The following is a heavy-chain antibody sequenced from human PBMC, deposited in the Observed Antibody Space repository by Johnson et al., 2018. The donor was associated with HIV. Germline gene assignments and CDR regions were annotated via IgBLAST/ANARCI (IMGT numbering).Heavy chain of an antibody. D-gene: IGHD5-24*01. Sequence: VQLVESGGGLVQPGGSLRLSCVVSGFTFSNSWMIWVRQAPGKGLEWVANIKQDGSEKYYLDSVKGRFTISRDKSKNTLYLQMNRLRAEDTAVYYCAKDIGDGYNRWGAFDIWGQGTMVTVSS. CDR3: AKDIGDGYNRWGAFDI. J-gene: IGHJ3*02. CDR1: GFTFSNSW. V-gene: IGHV3-7*01. CDR2: IKQDGSEK.